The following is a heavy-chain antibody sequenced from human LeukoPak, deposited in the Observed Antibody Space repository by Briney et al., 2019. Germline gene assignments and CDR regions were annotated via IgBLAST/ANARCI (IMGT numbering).Heavy chain of an antibody. V-gene: IGHV4-59*08. D-gene: IGHD6-13*01. CDR3: ARHAEAAAGTDHAFDI. CDR1: GGSISSYY. CDR2: IYYSGST. J-gene: IGHJ3*02. Sequence: SETLSLTCTVSGGSISSYYWSWIRQPPGKGLEWIGYIYYSGSTNYNPSLKSRVTISVDTSKNQFSLKLSSVTAADTAVYYCARHAEAAAGTDHAFDIWGQGTMVTVSS.